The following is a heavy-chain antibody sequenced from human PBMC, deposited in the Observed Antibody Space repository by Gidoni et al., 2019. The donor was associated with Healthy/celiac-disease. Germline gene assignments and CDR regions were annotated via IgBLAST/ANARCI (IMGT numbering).Heavy chain of an antibody. J-gene: IGHJ4*02. Sequence: QVQLVQSGPEVKKLGASVKVSCKAPGYPFTSYYMHWVRQAPGQGLEWMGIINPSGGSTSYAQKFQGRVTMTRDTSTSTVYMELSSLRSEDTAVYYCAREESSTYYYDRWGQGTLVTVSS. D-gene: IGHD3-22*01. CDR1: GYPFTSYY. CDR2: INPSGGST. V-gene: IGHV1-46*01. CDR3: AREESSTYYYDR.